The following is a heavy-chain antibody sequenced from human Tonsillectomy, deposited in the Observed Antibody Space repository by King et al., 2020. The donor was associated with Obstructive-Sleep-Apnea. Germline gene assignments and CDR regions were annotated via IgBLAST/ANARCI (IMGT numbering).Heavy chain of an antibody. D-gene: IGHD2-21*01. Sequence: VQLVESGGGLVQPGGSLRLSCAASGFTFSSYWMHWVRQAPGKGLVWVSRINSYGSSTSYADSVKGRFTISRDNAKNTLYLQMNSLRAEDTAVYYCATDYYSSGDDAFEIWGQGTMVTVSS. CDR1: GFTFSSYW. CDR2: INSYGSST. V-gene: IGHV3-74*01. J-gene: IGHJ3*02. CDR3: ATDYYSSGDDAFEI.